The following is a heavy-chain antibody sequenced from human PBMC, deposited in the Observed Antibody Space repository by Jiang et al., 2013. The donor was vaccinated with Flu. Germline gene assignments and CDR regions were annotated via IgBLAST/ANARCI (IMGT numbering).Heavy chain of an antibody. J-gene: IGHJ6*02. Sequence: GIIYPGDSDTRYSPSFQGQVTISADKSISTAYLQWSSLKASDTTMYYCARQSSSWYGSGMDVWGQGTTVTVSS. V-gene: IGHV5-51*01. D-gene: IGHD6-13*01. CDR3: ARQSSSWYGSGMDV. CDR2: IYPGDSDT.